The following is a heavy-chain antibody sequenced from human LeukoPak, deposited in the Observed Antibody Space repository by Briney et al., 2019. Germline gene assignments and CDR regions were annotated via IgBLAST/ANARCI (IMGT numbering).Heavy chain of an antibody. J-gene: IGHJ5*02. V-gene: IGHV1-18*01. CDR3: ARLYCSITSSYNLWFDR. Sequence: AASVKFSCKASGSSFTSYGISWVRQAPGQGPEWMGWISPYSGNTNLPQKFQGRVTMTTHTSTSTAYMELRSLRSDDTAVYYCARLYCSITSSYNLWFDRGGGGPLATAS. D-gene: IGHD2-2*01. CDR2: ISPYSGNT. CDR1: GSSFTSYG.